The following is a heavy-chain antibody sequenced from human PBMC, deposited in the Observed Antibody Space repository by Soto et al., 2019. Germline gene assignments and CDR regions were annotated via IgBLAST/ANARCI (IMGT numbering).Heavy chain of an antibody. J-gene: IGHJ5*01. CDR2: IKQGGSET. CDR3: AGGTFGGYDS. V-gene: IGHV3-7*01. D-gene: IGHD3-10*01. Sequence: EVQVVESGGGLVQPGGSLRLSCVASGFTVSTYWMTSVRQAPGKGLEWVVNIKQGGSETHYVDSVKGRFTISRDNAKNALYLQMNSLRAEDTAVYYCAGGTFGGYDSWGQGTLVTVSS. CDR1: GFTVSTYW.